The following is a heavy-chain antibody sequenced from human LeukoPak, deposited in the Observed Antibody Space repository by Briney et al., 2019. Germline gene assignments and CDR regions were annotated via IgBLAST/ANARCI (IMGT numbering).Heavy chain of an antibody. CDR3: ARVPPDIVVVPAAWDWYFDL. D-gene: IGHD2-2*01. CDR2: IYYSGST. Sequence: PSETLSLTCTVSGGSISSYYWSWIRQPPGKGLEWIGYIYYSGSTNYNPSLKSRVTISVDTSKNQFSLKLSSVTAADTAVYYCARVPPDIVVVPAAWDWYFDLWGRGTLVTVSS. J-gene: IGHJ2*01. CDR1: GGSISSYY. V-gene: IGHV4-59*01.